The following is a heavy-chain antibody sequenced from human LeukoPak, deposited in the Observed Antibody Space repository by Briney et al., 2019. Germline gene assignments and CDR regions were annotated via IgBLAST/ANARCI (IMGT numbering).Heavy chain of an antibody. CDR2: IKQDGSEK. Sequence: GGSLRLSCAASGFTFSSYWMSWVRQAPGKGLEWLANIKQDGSEKYYVDSVKGRFTISRDNAKNSLYLQMNSLRAEDTAVYYCASRGVRITMVRGVIIRSPEDYWGQGTLVTVSS. CDR1: GFTFSSYW. D-gene: IGHD3-10*01. V-gene: IGHV3-7*01. CDR3: ASRGVRITMVRGVIIRSPEDY. J-gene: IGHJ4*02.